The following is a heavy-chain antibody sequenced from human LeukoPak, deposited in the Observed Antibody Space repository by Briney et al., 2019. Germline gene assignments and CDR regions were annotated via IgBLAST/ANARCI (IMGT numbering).Heavy chain of an antibody. J-gene: IGHJ4*02. V-gene: IGHV3-21*01. Sequence: PGGSLRLSCAASGFTFSTYDMNWVRQAPGKGLEWGSSITTTSTLIYYADSVKGRFTISRDNAKNSLYLQMDSLTAEDTAVYYCSAAAAALDYWGQGTLVTVSS. CDR3: SAAAAALDY. D-gene: IGHD6-13*01. CDR2: ITTTSTLI. CDR1: GFTFSTYD.